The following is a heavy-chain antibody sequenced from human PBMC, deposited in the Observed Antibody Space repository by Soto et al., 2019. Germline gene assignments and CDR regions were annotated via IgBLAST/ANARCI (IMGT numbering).Heavy chain of an antibody. CDR3: ARQVECLLRGMDV. CDR2: IYHSGSP. Sequence: QVQLRESGPGLVKPSGTLSLTCAVSGGSISSSNWWSWVRQAPGKGLEWIGEIYHSGSPNYNPSLKTRVTISVDKTKNQLSLKVSSVTAADTAVYYCARQVECLLRGMDVWGQGTTVTVSS. D-gene: IGHD3-3*01. J-gene: IGHJ6*02. CDR1: GGSISSSNW. V-gene: IGHV4-4*02.